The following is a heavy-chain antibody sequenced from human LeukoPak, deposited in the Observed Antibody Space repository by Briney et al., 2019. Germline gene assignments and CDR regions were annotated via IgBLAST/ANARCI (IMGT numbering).Heavy chain of an antibody. D-gene: IGHD3-10*01. J-gene: IGHJ4*02. CDR3: ARSPALLWFGELHPYYFDY. CDR2: INPNSGGT. V-gene: IGHV1-2*02. CDR1: GYTFTGYY. Sequence: GASVKVSCKASGYTFTGYYMHWVRQAPGQGLEWMGWINPNSGGTNYAQKLQGRVTMTRDTSISTAYMELSRLRSDDTAVYYCARSPALLWFGELHPYYFDYWGQGTLVTVSS.